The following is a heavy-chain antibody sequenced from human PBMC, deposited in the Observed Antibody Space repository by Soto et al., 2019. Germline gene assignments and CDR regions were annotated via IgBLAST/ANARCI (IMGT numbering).Heavy chain of an antibody. J-gene: IGHJ4*02. D-gene: IGHD6-19*01. Sequence: SSETLSLTCSVSGDSISSSNYYWGWIRQSPGKGLEWIGSMSYSGSDSYNPSLKSRVTISVDTSENQISLRLSSVTAADTAVYYCAGRGQGWYFDYWGPGTLVTVSS. CDR3: AGRGQGWYFDY. CDR2: MSYSGSD. V-gene: IGHV4-39*01. CDR1: GDSISSSNYY.